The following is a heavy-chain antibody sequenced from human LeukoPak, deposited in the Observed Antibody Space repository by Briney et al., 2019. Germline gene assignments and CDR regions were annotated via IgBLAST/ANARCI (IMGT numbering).Heavy chain of an antibody. CDR1: GFSFDDYA. Sequence: PGGSLRLSCAASGFSFDDYAMHWVRQAPGKGLEWVSGISWNSGSIGYADSVKGRFTISRDNAKNSLYLQMNRLRAEDTALYYCTKGSNTWPSLFDYWGQGTLVTVSS. J-gene: IGHJ4*02. CDR3: TKGSNTWPSLFDY. D-gene: IGHD2-2*02. CDR2: ISWNSGSI. V-gene: IGHV3-9*01.